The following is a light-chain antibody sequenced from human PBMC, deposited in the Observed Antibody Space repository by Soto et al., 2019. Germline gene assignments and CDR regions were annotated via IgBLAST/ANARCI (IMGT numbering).Light chain of an antibody. CDR3: GSWDSILSAYV. V-gene: IGLV1-51*01. CDR2: DDN. J-gene: IGLJ1*01. Sequence: QSAMTQPPSVSAAPGQKVTISCSGSSSNIGGNSVSWYQQLPGTAPKLLIYDDNKRPSGIPDRSSGSKSGTSATLGITGFQTGDEADYYCGSWDSILSAYVFGTGTKLTVL. CDR1: SSNIGGNS.